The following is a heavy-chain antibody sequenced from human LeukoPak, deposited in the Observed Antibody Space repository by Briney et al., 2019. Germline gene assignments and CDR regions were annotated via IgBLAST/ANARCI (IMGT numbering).Heavy chain of an antibody. Sequence: GGSLRLSCAASGFTFDDYAMHWVRQAPGKGLEWVSLISGDGGSTYYADSVKGRFTISRDRNSLYLQMNSLRTEDTALYYCAKDTGNYDLYLQHWGQGTLVTVSS. V-gene: IGHV3-43*02. J-gene: IGHJ1*01. D-gene: IGHD3-10*01. CDR3: AKDTGNYDLYLQH. CDR2: ISGDGGST. CDR1: GFTFDDYA.